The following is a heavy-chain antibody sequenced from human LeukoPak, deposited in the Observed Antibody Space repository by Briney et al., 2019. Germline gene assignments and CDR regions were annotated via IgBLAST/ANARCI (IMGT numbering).Heavy chain of an antibody. CDR3: AKSRSGWYSPFDY. CDR2: FGSSGGST. CDR1: GFTHHNYA. V-gene: IGHV3-23*01. D-gene: IGHD6-19*01. J-gene: IGHJ4*02. Sequence: GGSLTLSYALSGFTHHNYAMTWLRQAPGKGLEWVSTFGSSGGSTYYADSAKGRFTISRDNSKTTLYLQMHSMRAEDTAVYYCAKSRSGWYSPFDYWGQGTLVTVSS.